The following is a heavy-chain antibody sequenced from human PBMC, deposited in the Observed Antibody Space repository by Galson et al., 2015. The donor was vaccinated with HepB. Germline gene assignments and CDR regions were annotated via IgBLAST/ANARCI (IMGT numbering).Heavy chain of an antibody. D-gene: IGHD2-2*01. CDR2: ISGSGGST. CDR3: AKLVVVAVRSPYFDY. V-gene: IGHV3-23*01. CDR1: GFTFSSYA. J-gene: IGHJ4*02. Sequence: SLRLSCAASGFTFSSYAMSWVRQAPGKGLEWVSAISGSGGSTYYADSVKGRFTISRDNSKNTLYLQMNSLRGEDTAVYYCAKLVVVAVRSPYFDYWGQGTLVTVSS.